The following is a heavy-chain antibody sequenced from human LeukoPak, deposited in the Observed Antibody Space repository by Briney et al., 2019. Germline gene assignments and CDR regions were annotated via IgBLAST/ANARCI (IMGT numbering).Heavy chain of an antibody. CDR3: ARDSAPYYYDSSGYYQDY. Sequence: GGSLRLSCAASGFTFSSYGMHWVRQAPGKGLEWVAVIWYDRSNKYYADSVKGRFTISRDNSKNTLYLQMNSLRAEDTAVYYCARDSAPYYYDSSGYYQDYWGQGTLVTVSS. D-gene: IGHD3-22*01. CDR2: IWYDRSNK. J-gene: IGHJ4*02. CDR1: GFTFSSYG. V-gene: IGHV3-33*01.